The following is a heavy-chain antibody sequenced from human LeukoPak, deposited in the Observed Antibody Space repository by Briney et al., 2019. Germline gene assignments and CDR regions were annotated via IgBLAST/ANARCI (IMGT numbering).Heavy chain of an antibody. V-gene: IGHV3-7*05. J-gene: IGHJ4*02. CDR2: IKQDGSEK. D-gene: IGHD3-10*01. CDR1: GFTFSSYW. CDR3: ATSGLVRGGDDY. Sequence: GGSLGLSCAGSGFTFSSYWMSWVRQAPGKGLEWVANIKQDGSEKHYLDSVKGRFTISRDNAKNSLYLQMNSLRAEDTALYYCATSGLVRGGDDYWGQGTLVTVSS.